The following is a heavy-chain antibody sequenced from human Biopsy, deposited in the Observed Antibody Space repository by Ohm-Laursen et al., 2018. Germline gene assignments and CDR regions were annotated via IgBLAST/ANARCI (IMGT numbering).Heavy chain of an antibody. CDR3: ARATRIRGIMNVDY. V-gene: IGHV1-18*01. D-gene: IGHD3-10*01. CDR2: INPNGGDT. Sequence: SSVKASCKLSGYTFINYGINWVRQAPGQGFEWMGWINPNGGDTYSTQEFHGRVTMTTDTSVTTAYMDVSSLTFDDTAVYYCARATRIRGIMNVDYWGQGTLVIVSS. J-gene: IGHJ4*02. CDR1: GYTFINYG.